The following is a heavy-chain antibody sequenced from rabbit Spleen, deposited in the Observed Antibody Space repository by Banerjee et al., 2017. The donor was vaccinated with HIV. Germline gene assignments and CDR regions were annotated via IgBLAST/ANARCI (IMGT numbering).Heavy chain of an antibody. V-gene: IGHV1S40*01. CDR3: ARGSAAMTMVITGYYLNL. D-gene: IGHD2-1*01. CDR2: AYAGSSGST. J-gene: IGHJ4*01. Sequence: QSLEESGGGLVKPGASLTLTCKASGFSFNSGYDMCWVRQAPGKGLEWVACAYAGSSGSTAYASWAKGRFTISKTSSTTVTLQMTSLTAADTATYFCARGSAAMTMVITGYYLNLWGQGTLVTVS. CDR1: GFSFNSGYD.